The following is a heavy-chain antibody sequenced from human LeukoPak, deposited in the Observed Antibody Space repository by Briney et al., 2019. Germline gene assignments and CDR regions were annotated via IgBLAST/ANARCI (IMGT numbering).Heavy chain of an antibody. CDR2: ISESGGST. V-gene: IGHV3-23*01. D-gene: IGHD3-16*02. J-gene: IGHJ1*01. Sequence: GGSLRLSCVASGFTFGKYWMSWVRQAPGKGLEWVSGISESGGSTYYADSVKGRFTISRDNSKNTLYLQMNSLRAEDTAVYYCAHATGYDYVWGSYRYDYFQHWGQGTLVTVSS. CDR1: GFTFGKYW. CDR3: AHATGYDYVWGSYRYDYFQH.